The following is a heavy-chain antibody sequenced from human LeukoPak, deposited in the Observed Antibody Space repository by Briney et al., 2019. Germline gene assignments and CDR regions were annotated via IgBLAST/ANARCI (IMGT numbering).Heavy chain of an antibody. CDR3: ARRGSTGTTTVDY. CDR1: GESFSGYY. J-gene: IGHJ4*02. CDR2: INHSGST. D-gene: IGHD1-1*01. Sequence: PSETLSLTCAVYGESFSGYYWTWIRQPPGKGLDWIGQINHSGSTNYNPSLKSRVTISVATSKNQFSLNLNSVTAADTAVYYCARRGSTGTTTVDYWGQGTLVTVSS. V-gene: IGHV4-34*01.